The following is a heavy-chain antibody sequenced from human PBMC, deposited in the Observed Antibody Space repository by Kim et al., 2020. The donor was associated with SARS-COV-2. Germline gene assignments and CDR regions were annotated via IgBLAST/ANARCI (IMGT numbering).Heavy chain of an antibody. V-gene: IGHV1-8*01. CDR2: MNPNSGNT. D-gene: IGHD2-15*01. CDR3: ARGRIVPRAYRYCSGGSCSTDDDY. Sequence: ASVKVSCKASGYTFTSYDINWVRQATGQGLEWMGWMNPNSGNTGYAQKFQGRVTMTRNTSISTAYMELSSLRSEDTAVYYCARGRIVPRAYRYCSGGSCSTDDDYWGQGTLVTVSS. CDR1: GYTFTSYD. J-gene: IGHJ4*02.